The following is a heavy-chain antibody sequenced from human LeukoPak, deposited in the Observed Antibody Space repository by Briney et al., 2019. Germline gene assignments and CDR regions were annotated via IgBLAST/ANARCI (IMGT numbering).Heavy chain of an antibody. CDR1: GGSISSGDYY. D-gene: IGHD4-23*01. CDR3: ARDRTGGPLFDY. J-gene: IGHJ4*02. V-gene: IGHV4-30-4*01. Sequence: SETLSLTCTVSGGSISSGDYYWSWIRQPPGKGLEWIGYIYYSGSTYYNPSLKSRVTISVDTSKNQFSLQLNSVTPEDTADYCARDRTGGPLFDYWGQGTLVTVSS. CDR2: IYYSGST.